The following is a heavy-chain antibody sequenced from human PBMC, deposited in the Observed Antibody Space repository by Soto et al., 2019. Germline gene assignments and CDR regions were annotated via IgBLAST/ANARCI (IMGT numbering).Heavy chain of an antibody. D-gene: IGHD3-22*01. J-gene: IGHJ4*02. CDR1: GGTFSSYA. V-gene: IGHV1-69*01. Sequence: QVQLVQSGAEVKKPGSSVKVSCKASGGTFSSYAISWVRQAPGQGLDWMGGIIPIFGTANYAQKFQGRVTITADESTSTAYMELSSLRSEDTAVYYCARVARSYDSSGYYYVGWGQGTLVTVSS. CDR3: ARVARSYDSSGYYYVG. CDR2: IIPIFGTA.